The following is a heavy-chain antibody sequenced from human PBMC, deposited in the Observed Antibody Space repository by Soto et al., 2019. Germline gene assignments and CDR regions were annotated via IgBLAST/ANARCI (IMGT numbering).Heavy chain of an antibody. D-gene: IGHD3-9*01. J-gene: IGHJ3*02. CDR1: GGSISLFN. CDR2: IYDSGST. CDR3: AASYYAILTGHFAFDI. Sequence: QVKLKEPGPRLVKPSKPLSLTCTVSGGSISLFNGGWIRHPQGKDLEWLGYIYDSGSTNYNPSLKSRVTMSMDTSKTQFSLNLSSVTAADTAVYFCAASYYAILTGHFAFDIWGHGTMVTVSS. V-gene: IGHV4-59*13.